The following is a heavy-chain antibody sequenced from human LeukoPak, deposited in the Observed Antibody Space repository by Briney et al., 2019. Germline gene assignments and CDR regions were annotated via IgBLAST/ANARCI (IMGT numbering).Heavy chain of an antibody. CDR2: ISSSSSYT. Sequence: GGSLRLSCAASGFTFSDYYMSWIRQAPGKGLEWVSYISSSSSYTNYADSVKGRFTIPRDNAKNSLYLQMNSLRAEDTAVYYCARTPYYGSGSYHFDYWGQGTLVTVSS. V-gene: IGHV3-11*06. D-gene: IGHD3-10*01. J-gene: IGHJ4*02. CDR3: ARTPYYGSGSYHFDY. CDR1: GFTFSDYY.